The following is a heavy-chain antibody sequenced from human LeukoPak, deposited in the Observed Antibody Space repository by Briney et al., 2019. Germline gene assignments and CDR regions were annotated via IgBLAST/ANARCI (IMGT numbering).Heavy chain of an antibody. V-gene: IGHV1-8*01. CDR1: GYTFTSYD. Sequence: ASVKVSCMASGYTFTSYDINWVRQATGQGLEWMGWMNPNSGNTGYAQKFQGRVTMTRNTSISTAYMELSSLRSEDTAVYYCARGAFPYYYDSSGYQIWFDPWGQGTLVTVSS. CDR2: MNPNSGNT. CDR3: ARGAFPYYYDSSGYQIWFDP. J-gene: IGHJ5*02. D-gene: IGHD3-22*01.